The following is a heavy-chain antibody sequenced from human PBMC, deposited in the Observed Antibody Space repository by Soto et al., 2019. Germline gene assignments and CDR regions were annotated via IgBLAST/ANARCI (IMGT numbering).Heavy chain of an antibody. D-gene: IGHD1-26*01. Sequence: SETLSLTCTVSGGSISSGGYYWSWIRQHPGKGLGWIGYIYYSGSTYYNPSLKSRVTISVDTSKNQFSLKLSSVTAADTAVYYCARAYPSYPYFDYWRQGTLVTVSS. V-gene: IGHV4-31*03. CDR3: ARAYPSYPYFDY. CDR1: GGSISSGGYY. J-gene: IGHJ4*02. CDR2: IYYSGST.